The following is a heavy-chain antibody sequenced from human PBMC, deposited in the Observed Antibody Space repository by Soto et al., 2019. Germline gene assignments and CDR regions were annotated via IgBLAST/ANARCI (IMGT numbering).Heavy chain of an antibody. D-gene: IGHD3-3*01. V-gene: IGHV3-30*18. CDR2: ISYDGSNK. Sequence: QVQLVESGGGVVQPGRSLRLSCAASGFTFSSYGMHWVRQAPGKGLEWVAVISYDGSNKYYADSVKGLFTISRDNSKNTLYLQMNSLRAEDTAVYYCAKDLLGYYDFWSGYYSGGNYMDVWGKGTTVTVSS. J-gene: IGHJ6*03. CDR3: AKDLLGYYDFWSGYYSGGNYMDV. CDR1: GFTFSSYG.